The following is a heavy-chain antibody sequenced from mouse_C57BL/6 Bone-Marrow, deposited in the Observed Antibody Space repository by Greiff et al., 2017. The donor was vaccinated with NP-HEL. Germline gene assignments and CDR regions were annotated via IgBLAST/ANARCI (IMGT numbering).Heavy chain of an antibody. CDR3: ARSIYYDYDGGFDY. V-gene: IGHV1-64*01. Sequence: QVQLQQSGAELVKPGASVKMSCKASGYTFTSYWMHWVKQRPGQGLEWIGMIHPNSGSTNYNEKFKSKATLTVDKSSSTAYMQLSSLTSEDSAVYYCARSIYYDYDGGFDYWGQGTTLTVSS. J-gene: IGHJ2*01. D-gene: IGHD2-4*01. CDR1: GYTFTSYW. CDR2: IHPNSGST.